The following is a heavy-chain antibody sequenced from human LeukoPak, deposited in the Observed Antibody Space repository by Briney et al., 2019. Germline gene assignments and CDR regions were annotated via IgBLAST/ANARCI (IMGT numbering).Heavy chain of an antibody. J-gene: IGHJ4*02. D-gene: IGHD2-15*01. CDR3: AKARYCSGGSCYDYFDY. V-gene: IGHV3-23*01. CDR2: ISGGGSST. Sequence: GGSLRLSCAASGFTISTFAMTWVRQAPGKGLEWVTAISGGGSSTYYADSVKGRFTISRDNSKNTLYLQMNSLRADDTAVYHCAKARYCSGGSCYDYFDYWGQGTLVTVSS. CDR1: GFTISTFA.